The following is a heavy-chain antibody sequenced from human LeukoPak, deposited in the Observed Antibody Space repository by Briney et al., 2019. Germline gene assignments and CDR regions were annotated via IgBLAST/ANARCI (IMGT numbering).Heavy chain of an antibody. V-gene: IGHV1-2*02. CDR3: ARADTAMVHVDY. CDR1: GYTFTGYY. J-gene: IGHJ4*02. Sequence: GASVKVSCKASGYTFTGYYMHWVRQAPGQGLEWMGWINPNSGGTNYAQKFQGRVTITADKSTSTAYMELSSLRSEDTAVYYCARADTAMVHVDYWGQGTLVTVSS. D-gene: IGHD5-18*01. CDR2: INPNSGGT.